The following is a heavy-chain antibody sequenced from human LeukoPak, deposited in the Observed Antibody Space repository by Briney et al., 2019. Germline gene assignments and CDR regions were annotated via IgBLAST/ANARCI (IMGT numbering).Heavy chain of an antibody. Sequence: ASVKVSCRASRYTFTSYDINWVRQATGQGLEWMGWMNPNSGNTGYAQKFQGRVTMTRNTSISTAYMELSSLRSEDTAVYYCARGGPLSYSSSQNWGQGTLVTVSS. D-gene: IGHD6-6*01. V-gene: IGHV1-8*01. CDR1: RYTFTSYD. J-gene: IGHJ4*02. CDR3: ARGGPLSYSSSQN. CDR2: MNPNSGNT.